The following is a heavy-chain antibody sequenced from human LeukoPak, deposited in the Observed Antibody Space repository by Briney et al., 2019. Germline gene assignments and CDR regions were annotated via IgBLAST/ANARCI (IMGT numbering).Heavy chain of an antibody. CDR2: IHHSGST. CDR1: GGSISSGGYS. V-gene: IGHV4-30-2*01. J-gene: IGHJ4*02. Sequence: SQTLSLTCAVSGGSISSGGYSWSWIRQPPGKGLEWIGHIHHSGSTYYNPSLKSRVTISVDRSKNQFSLKLSSVTAADTAVYYCARGDSYGYYLDYWGQGTLVTVFS. CDR3: ARGDSYGYYLDY. D-gene: IGHD5-18*01.